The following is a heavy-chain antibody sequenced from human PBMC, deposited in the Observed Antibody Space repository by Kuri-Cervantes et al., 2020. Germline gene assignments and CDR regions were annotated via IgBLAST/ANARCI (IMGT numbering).Heavy chain of an antibody. V-gene: IGHV2-26*01. Sequence: SGPTLVKPTETLTLTCTVSGFSLSNARMGVSWIRQPPGKALEWLAHIFSNDEKSYSTSLKSRLTISKDTPKSQVVLTMTNMDPVDTATYYCARIPYYGSGSYYFDYWGQGTLVTVSS. J-gene: IGHJ4*02. CDR2: IFSNDEK. CDR1: GFSLSNARMG. CDR3: ARIPYYGSGSYYFDY. D-gene: IGHD3-10*01.